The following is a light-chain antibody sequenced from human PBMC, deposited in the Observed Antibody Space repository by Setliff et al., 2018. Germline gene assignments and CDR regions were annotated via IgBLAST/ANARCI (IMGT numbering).Light chain of an antibody. CDR3: CSYAGNSRVV. CDR1: SSDVGGFHY. Sequence: SVLTQPHSVSGSPGQSVTISCTGTSSDVGGFHYVSWYQQHPGKTPKLLIFDVTKRPSGVPDRFSASKSGSTASLTISGLQAEDEADYYCCSYAGNSRVVFGGGTKVTVL. V-gene: IGLV2-11*01. CDR2: DVT. J-gene: IGLJ2*01.